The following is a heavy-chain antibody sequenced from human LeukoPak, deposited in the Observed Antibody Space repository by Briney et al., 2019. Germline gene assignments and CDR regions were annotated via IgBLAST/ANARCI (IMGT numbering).Heavy chain of an antibody. CDR1: GYTFTSYY. J-gene: IGHJ4*02. D-gene: IGHD4-11*01. V-gene: IGHV1-46*01. CDR3: AREGLTTVTTTGLGY. Sequence: ASVKVSCKASGYTFTSYYMHWVRQAPGQGLEWMGIINPSGGSTSYAQKFQGRVTMTRDTSTSTVYMELSSLRSEDTAVYYCAREGLTTVTTTGLGYWGQGTLVTVSS. CDR2: INPSGGST.